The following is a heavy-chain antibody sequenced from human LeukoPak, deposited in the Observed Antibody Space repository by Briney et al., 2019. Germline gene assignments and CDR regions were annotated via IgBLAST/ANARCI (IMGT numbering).Heavy chain of an antibody. CDR1: GYSFTSYD. CDR3: ARDSSLGYSSGWPDY. CDR2: MNPNSGNT. Sequence: GASVKVSCKASGYSFTSYDINWVRQAPGQGFEWVGWMNPNSGNTGHAQEFQGRVTMTRDTSMSTAYMELSSLRYEDTAVYYCARDSSLGYSSGWPDYWGQGTLVTVSS. V-gene: IGHV1-8*01. D-gene: IGHD6-19*01. J-gene: IGHJ4*02.